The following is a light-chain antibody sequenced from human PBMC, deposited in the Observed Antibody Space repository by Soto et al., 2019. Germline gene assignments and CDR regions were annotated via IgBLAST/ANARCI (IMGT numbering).Light chain of an antibody. Sequence: ALTQPASVSGSPGQSVTISCTGTSSDVGGFNYVSWYQQHPGKAPKLMIYDVSNRPSGVSNRFSGSKSGNTASLTISGLQAEDEADYHCSSYTSSSTQVFGTGTKLTVL. J-gene: IGLJ1*01. V-gene: IGLV2-14*01. CDR1: SSDVGGFNY. CDR2: DVS. CDR3: SSYTSSSTQV.